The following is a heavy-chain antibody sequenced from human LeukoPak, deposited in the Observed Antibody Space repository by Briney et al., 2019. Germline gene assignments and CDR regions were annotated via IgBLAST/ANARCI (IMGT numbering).Heavy chain of an antibody. CDR3: ARGGNSAWLDPPLPPDY. V-gene: IGHV3-21*01. D-gene: IGHD6-19*01. CDR2: ISGSSTYI. J-gene: IGHJ4*02. Sequence: GGSLSLSCAASGFTFNTYIMIWVRQAPGKGLEWFSSISGSSTYIHYADTLKGRVTIPRDNAKNSLYLQIDSLRAEATGVYYCARGGNSAWLDPPLPPDYWGQGTLVTVSS. CDR1: GFTFNTYI.